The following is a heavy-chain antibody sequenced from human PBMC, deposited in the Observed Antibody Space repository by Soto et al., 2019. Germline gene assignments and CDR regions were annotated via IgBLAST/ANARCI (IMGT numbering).Heavy chain of an antibody. CDR1: GYSFTSYW. Sequence: PGESLKISCKGSGYSFTSYWISWVRQMPGKGLEWMGRIDPSDSYTNYSPSFQGHVTISADKSISTAYLQWSSLKASDTAMYYCARLSYYDSSGYSTDAFDIWGQGTMVTVSS. J-gene: IGHJ3*02. CDR3: ARLSYYDSSGYSTDAFDI. D-gene: IGHD3-22*01. V-gene: IGHV5-10-1*01. CDR2: IDPSDSYT.